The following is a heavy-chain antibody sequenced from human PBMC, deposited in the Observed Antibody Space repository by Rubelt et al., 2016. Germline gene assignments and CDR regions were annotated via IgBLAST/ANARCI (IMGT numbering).Heavy chain of an antibody. CDR2: IRYDGSDQ. J-gene: IGHJ4*02. Sequence: VPMLESGGGLVQPGGSLRLSCAASGFTFSASNMHWVRQSPGKGLEWLAFIRYDGSDQTYADSVKGRFTFSRDNSKNTRNLQMTSLRPEDTAVYYCAKDHGHSFDYWGQGTLVTVSS. V-gene: IGHV3-30*02. CDR1: GFTFSASN. D-gene: IGHD5-24*01. CDR3: AKDHGHSFDY.